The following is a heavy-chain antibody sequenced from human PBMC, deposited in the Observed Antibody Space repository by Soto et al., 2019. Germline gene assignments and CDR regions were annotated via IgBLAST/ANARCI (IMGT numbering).Heavy chain of an antibody. CDR3: ARKMKGLLLDY. D-gene: IGHD3-22*01. J-gene: IGHJ4*02. Sequence: SETLSLTCTVSGGSISSGGYYWSWIRQHPGKGLEWIGYIYYSGSTYYNPSLKSRVTISVDTSKNQFSLKLSSVTAADTAVYYCARKMKGLLLDYWGQGTMVTVYS. V-gene: IGHV4-31*03. CDR2: IYYSGST. CDR1: GGSISSGGYY.